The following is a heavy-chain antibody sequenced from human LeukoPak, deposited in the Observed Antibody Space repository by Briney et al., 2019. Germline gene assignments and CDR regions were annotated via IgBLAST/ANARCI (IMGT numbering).Heavy chain of an antibody. V-gene: IGHV4-38-2*01. J-gene: IGHJ4*02. Sequence: SETLSLTCAISGYSISSGYYWGWIRQPPGKGLEWIGSIYRSGSTYYNPSLKSRVTISVDTSKNQFSLKLSSVTAADAAVYYCARHILYYFDYWGQGTLVTVSS. CDR1: GYSISSGYY. CDR2: IYRSGST. CDR3: ARHILYYFDY.